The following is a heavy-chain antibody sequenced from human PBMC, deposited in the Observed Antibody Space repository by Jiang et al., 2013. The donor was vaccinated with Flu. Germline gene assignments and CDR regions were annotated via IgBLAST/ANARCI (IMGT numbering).Heavy chain of an antibody. V-gene: IGHV3-48*03. CDR1: GFTFSSYE. D-gene: IGHD2-15*01. Sequence: LVESGGGLVQPGGSLRLSCAASGFTFSSYEMNWVRQAPGKGLEWVSYISSSGSTIYYADSVKGRFTISRDNAKNSLYLQMNSLRAEDTAVYYCASSWWGYFDYWGQGTLVTVSS. CDR2: ISSSGSTI. J-gene: IGHJ4*02. CDR3: ASSWWGYFDY.